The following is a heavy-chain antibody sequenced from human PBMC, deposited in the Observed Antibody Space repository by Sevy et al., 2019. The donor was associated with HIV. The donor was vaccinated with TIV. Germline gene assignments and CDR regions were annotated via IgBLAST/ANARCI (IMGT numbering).Heavy chain of an antibody. CDR1: GFTFSSYA. V-gene: IGHV3-30*04. J-gene: IGHJ4*02. CDR2: ISYDGSNK. D-gene: IGHD2-21*02. Sequence: GGSLRLSRAASGFTFSSYAMHWVRQAPGKGLEWVAVISYDGSNKYYADSVKGRFTISRDNSKNTLYLQMNSLRAEDTAVYYCARGAYCGGDCYLPPSDYWGQGTLVTVSS. CDR3: ARGAYCGGDCYLPPSDY.